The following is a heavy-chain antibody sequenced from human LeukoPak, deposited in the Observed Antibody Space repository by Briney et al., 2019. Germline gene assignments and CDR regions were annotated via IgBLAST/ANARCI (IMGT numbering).Heavy chain of an antibody. CDR2: IIPIFGTA. V-gene: IGHV1-69*13. Sequence: SVKVSCKASGGTFSSYAISWVRQAPGQGLEWMGGIIPIFGTANYAQKFQGRVTITADESTSTAYMELGSLRSEDTAVYYCARWRASGGYYYYYYMDVWGKGTTVTVSS. CDR3: ARWRASGGYYYYYYMDV. CDR1: GGTFSSYA. J-gene: IGHJ6*03. D-gene: IGHD3-10*01.